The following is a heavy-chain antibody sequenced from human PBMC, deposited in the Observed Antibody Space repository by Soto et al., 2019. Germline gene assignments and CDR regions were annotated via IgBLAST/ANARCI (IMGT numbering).Heavy chain of an antibody. CDR2: SNEGSGNT. J-gene: IGHJ4*02. Sequence: QVQLVQSGPEVKRPGASVRISCRTAGYTFRNSAIHWVRQAPGKKLEWMGWSNEGSGNTRYSQTFQGRLSIARATSASTSYLDLSSLTSDDTAVYFCARDYRTISVAVTLDYWGPGTLVTVSS. CDR3: ARDYRTISVAVTLDY. CDR1: GYTFRNSA. V-gene: IGHV1-3*01. D-gene: IGHD3-3*02.